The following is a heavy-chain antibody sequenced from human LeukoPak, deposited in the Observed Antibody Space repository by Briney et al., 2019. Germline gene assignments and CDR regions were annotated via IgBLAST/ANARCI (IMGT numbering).Heavy chain of an antibody. CDR2: ISYDGSNK. CDR3: AKDWRYSSSTTPY. CDR1: GFTFSSYA. D-gene: IGHD6-13*01. J-gene: IGHJ4*02. V-gene: IGHV3-30-3*01. Sequence: PGGSLRLSCAASGFTFSSYAMHWVRQAPGKGLEWVAVISYDGSNKYYADSVKGRFTISRDNSKNTLYLQMNSLRAEDTAVYYCAKDWRYSSSTTPYWGQGTLVTVST.